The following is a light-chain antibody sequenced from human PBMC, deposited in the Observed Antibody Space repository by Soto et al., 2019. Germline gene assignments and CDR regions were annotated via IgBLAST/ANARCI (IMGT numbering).Light chain of an antibody. Sequence: DVVMTQTPLSLSVAPGQPASISCKSSQSLLHITGETFLFWYLQKPGQSPQLLIYEVSTRVSGVPDRFSGSRSGTDFTLEISRVETDDVGIYYCMQSTQLPPTFGQGTLLEIK. CDR1: QSLLHITGETF. CDR2: EVS. J-gene: IGKJ5*01. CDR3: MQSTQLPPT. V-gene: IGKV2D-29*02.